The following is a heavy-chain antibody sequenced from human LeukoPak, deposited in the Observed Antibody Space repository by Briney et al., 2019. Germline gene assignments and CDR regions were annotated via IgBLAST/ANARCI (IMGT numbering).Heavy chain of an antibody. CDR1: GFTLSSYW. D-gene: IGHD4-23*01. Sequence: GGSLRLSCAASGFTLSSYWMHWVRQAPGKWLVWVSRINSDGSTTNYADSVKGRFTISRDNARSTLYMQMNSLRVEDTAVYYCVRDTVRWYVFDYWGQGALVTVSS. CDR3: VRDTVRWYVFDY. V-gene: IGHV3-74*01. CDR2: INSDGSTT. J-gene: IGHJ4*02.